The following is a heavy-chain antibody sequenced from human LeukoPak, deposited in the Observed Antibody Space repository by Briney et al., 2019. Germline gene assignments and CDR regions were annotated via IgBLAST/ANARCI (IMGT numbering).Heavy chain of an antibody. Sequence: SETLSLTCIVPGGSISSSSYYWAWLRQSPGKGLEWIGTFSSGGSAYYNPSLTSRVSISKDTSDNQFSLRLYSVTAADTAVYYCARKQTGTMYDVWGQGTQVTVSS. J-gene: IGHJ4*02. CDR3: ARKQTGTMYDV. V-gene: IGHV4-39*07. CDR1: GGSISSSSYY. D-gene: IGHD1-7*01. CDR2: FSSGGSA.